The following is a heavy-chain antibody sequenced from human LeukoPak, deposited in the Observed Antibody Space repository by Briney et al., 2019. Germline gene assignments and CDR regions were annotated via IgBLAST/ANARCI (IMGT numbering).Heavy chain of an antibody. Sequence: PGGSLRLSCAASGFPFQDSGLSWVRQAPGKGLEWLSGINWNGDTTVYADSVKGRFTISRDNAKNSLYLQMNSLRADDTAFYYCARQTRGYVYYFDYWGQGTLVTVSS. CDR3: ARQTRGYVYYFDY. J-gene: IGHJ4*02. V-gene: IGHV3-20*04. CDR2: INWNGDTT. D-gene: IGHD2-2*01. CDR1: GFPFQDSG.